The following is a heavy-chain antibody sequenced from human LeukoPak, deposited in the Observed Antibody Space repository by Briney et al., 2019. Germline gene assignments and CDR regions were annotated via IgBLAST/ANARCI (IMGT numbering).Heavy chain of an antibody. V-gene: IGHV1-46*01. D-gene: IGHD1-1*01. CDR3: ARVGLERRFDM. Sequence: ASVKVSCKASGYTFTSYGMNWVRQAPGQGLEWMGVINPSGGSTSYAQKFQDRVTMTRDTSTSTVYMEPSSLRSEDTAVYYCARVGLERRFDMWGQGTMVTVSS. J-gene: IGHJ3*02. CDR1: GYTFTSYG. CDR2: INPSGGST.